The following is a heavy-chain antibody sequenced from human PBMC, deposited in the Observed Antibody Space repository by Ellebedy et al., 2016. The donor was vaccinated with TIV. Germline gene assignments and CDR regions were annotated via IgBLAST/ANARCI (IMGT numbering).Heavy chain of an antibody. V-gene: IGHV4-4*07. D-gene: IGHD3-10*01. CDR1: GDSINRDY. CDR3: ARDRLTYGSGNRPNYYGLDV. J-gene: IGHJ6*02. Sequence: MPSETLSLTCSVSGDSINRDYWTWIRQPPGKGPEWIGRIYSPASTDYNPSLKSRVTMSADTSNNQFSLRLTSMTAADTAVYYCARDRLTYGSGNRPNYYGLDVWGQGTTVTVSS. CDR2: IYSPAST.